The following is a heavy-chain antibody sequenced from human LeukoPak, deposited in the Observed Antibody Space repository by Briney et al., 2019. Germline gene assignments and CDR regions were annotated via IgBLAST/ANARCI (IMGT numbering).Heavy chain of an antibody. CDR3: YGANAEH. CDR2: IKQDGSEK. J-gene: IGHJ1*01. Sequence: GGSLRLSCAASGFTFSRFWMSWVRQAPGKGLEWVANIKQDGSEKYYVDSVKGRFTISRDNAKNSLYLQMNSLRAEDTAVYYCYGANAEHWGQGTPVTVSS. V-gene: IGHV3-7*02. D-gene: IGHD2-8*01. CDR1: GFTFSRFW.